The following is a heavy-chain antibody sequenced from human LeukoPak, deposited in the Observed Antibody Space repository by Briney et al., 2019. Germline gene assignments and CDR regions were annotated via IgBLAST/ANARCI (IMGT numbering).Heavy chain of an antibody. CDR1: GGSISSYY. Sequence: SETLSLTCTVSGGSISSYYWSWIRQPPGKGLEWIGSGYYTGRTYYTPSLKSRLTISVDTSKNQFSLKLTSVTAADTAVYYCARQATRDAFDIWGQGTMVTVSS. CDR3: ARQATRDAFDI. J-gene: IGHJ3*02. D-gene: IGHD5-12*01. V-gene: IGHV4-39*01. CDR2: GYYTGRT.